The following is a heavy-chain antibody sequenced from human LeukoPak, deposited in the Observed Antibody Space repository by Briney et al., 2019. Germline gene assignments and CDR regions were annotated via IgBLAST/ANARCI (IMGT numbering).Heavy chain of an antibody. J-gene: IGHJ6*03. CDR1: GFTFNSYN. D-gene: IGHD4-17*01. Sequence: GGSLRLSCAASGFTFNSYNMNWVRQAPGKGLEWVSSITSSSTYMYYADSVKGRFTISRDNARNSLYLQMNSLRAEDTAVYYCARNYGDPFYYYYMDVWGKGTTVTVSS. CDR3: ARNYGDPFYYYYMDV. V-gene: IGHV3-21*04. CDR2: ITSSSTYM.